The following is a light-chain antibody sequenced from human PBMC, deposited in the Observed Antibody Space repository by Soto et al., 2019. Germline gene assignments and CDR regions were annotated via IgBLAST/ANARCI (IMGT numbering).Light chain of an antibody. V-gene: IGKV3-11*01. Sequence: EIVLTQSPATLSLSPGERATLSCRASQSVTRYLAWYQQKPGQAPRLLIYDASNRATGIPARFSGSGSGTDFTLTISSLEPEDFAVYYCQQRSNWPRITVGQGTRLEIK. J-gene: IGKJ5*01. CDR2: DAS. CDR3: QQRSNWPRIT. CDR1: QSVTRY.